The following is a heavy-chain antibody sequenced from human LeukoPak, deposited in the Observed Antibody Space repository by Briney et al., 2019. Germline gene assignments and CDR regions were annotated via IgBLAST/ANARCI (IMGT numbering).Heavy chain of an antibody. D-gene: IGHD6-13*01. J-gene: IGHJ4*02. Sequence: GGSLRLSCAASGFTFSSYDMNWVRQAPGKGLEWVSYISSSGNTIYYTDSVKGRFTISRDNAQNSLYLQMNSLRAEDTAVYYCARYSSSWHYYFDYWGQRTLVTVSS. CDR2: ISSSGNTI. CDR3: ARYSSSWHYYFDY. CDR1: GFTFSSYD. V-gene: IGHV3-48*03.